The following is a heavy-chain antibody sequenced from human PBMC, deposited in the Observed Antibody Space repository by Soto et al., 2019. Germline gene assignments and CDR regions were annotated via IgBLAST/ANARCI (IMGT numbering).Heavy chain of an antibody. V-gene: IGHV3-48*03. CDR1: GFTFSSYE. CDR2: ISSSGSTI. Sequence: GGSLRLSCAASGFTFSSYEMNWVRQAPGKGLEWVSYISSSGSTIYYAGSVKGRFTISIDNAKNSLYLQMNSLRAEDTAVYYCERETPSQLLIDYCGQGTLVTVS. J-gene: IGHJ4*02. CDR3: ERETPSQLLIDY. D-gene: IGHD2-21*01.